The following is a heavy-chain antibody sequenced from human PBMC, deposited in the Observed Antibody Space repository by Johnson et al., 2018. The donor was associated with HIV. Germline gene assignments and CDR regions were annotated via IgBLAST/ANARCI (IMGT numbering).Heavy chain of an antibody. CDR2: ISYDGNNK. CDR1: GFTFSSYA. D-gene: IGHD2-15*01. Sequence: QVQLVESGGGVVRPGTSLRLSCAASGFTFSSYAMHWVRQAPGKGLEWVAVISYDGNNKYYADSVKGRSTISRDKSRNTLFLQVKSLGPEDTTGYYCARGASGIYGGSWHSAFDIWGQGTMVTISS. V-gene: IGHV3-30-3*01. J-gene: IGHJ3*02. CDR3: ARGASGIYGGSWHSAFDI.